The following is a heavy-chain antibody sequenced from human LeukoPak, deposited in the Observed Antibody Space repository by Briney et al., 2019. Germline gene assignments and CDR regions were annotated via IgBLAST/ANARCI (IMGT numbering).Heavy chain of an antibody. CDR1: GFTFSSYG. V-gene: IGHV3-30*02. J-gene: IGHJ4*02. Sequence: PGGSLRLSCAASGFTFSSYGMHWVRQAPGKGLEWVAFIRYDGSNKYYADSVKGRFTISRDNSKNTLYLLMNSLRAEDTAVYYCAKDMVRGDGYWGQGTLVTVSS. CDR3: AKDMVRGDGY. CDR2: IRYDGSNK. D-gene: IGHD3-10*01.